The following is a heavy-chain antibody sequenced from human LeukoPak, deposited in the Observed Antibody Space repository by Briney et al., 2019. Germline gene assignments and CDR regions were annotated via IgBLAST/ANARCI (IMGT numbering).Heavy chain of an antibody. Sequence: GGSLRLSGAASGFTFSGHSRTWVRQAPGKGLEWVANINLDGSERFYVDFVKGRFTISRDNADNSMYLQMNSLRAEDTAVYYCGRVIAGAIDYWGQGTLVTVSS. CDR1: GFTFSGHS. V-gene: IGHV3-7*01. J-gene: IGHJ4*02. CDR3: GRVIAGAIDY. D-gene: IGHD6-13*01. CDR2: INLDGSER.